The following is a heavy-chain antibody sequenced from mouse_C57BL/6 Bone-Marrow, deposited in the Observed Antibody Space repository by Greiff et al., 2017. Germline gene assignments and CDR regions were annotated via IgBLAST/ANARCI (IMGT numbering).Heavy chain of an antibody. Sequence: QVQLQQPGAELVMPGASVKLSCKASGYTFTSYWMHWVKQRPGQGLEWIGEIDPSDSYTNYNQKFKGKSTLTVDKSSSPAYMQLSSLTSEDSAVYYCAREEGYYYGSSYDWYFDVWGTGTTVTVSS. D-gene: IGHD1-1*01. V-gene: IGHV1-69*01. CDR1: GYTFTSYW. J-gene: IGHJ1*03. CDR2: IDPSDSYT. CDR3: AREEGYYYGSSYDWYFDV.